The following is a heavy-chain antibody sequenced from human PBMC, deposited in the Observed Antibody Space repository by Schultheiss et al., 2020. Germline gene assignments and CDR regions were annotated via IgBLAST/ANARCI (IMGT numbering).Heavy chain of an antibody. CDR1: GGSISSYY. CDR2: IYYSGST. V-gene: IGHV4-59*01. D-gene: IGHD1-7*01. J-gene: IGHJ4*02. CDR3: AGNFAPTDHYDY. Sequence: SETLSLTCTVAGGSISSYYWRWIRQPPGKGLEWIGYIYYSGSTNYNPSLKSRVTISVDTSKNQFSLKLSSVTAADTAVYSCAGNFAPTDHYDYWGLGILVTVSS.